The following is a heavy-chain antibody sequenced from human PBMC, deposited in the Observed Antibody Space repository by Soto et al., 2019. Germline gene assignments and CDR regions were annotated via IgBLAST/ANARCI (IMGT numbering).Heavy chain of an antibody. Sequence: SETLSLTCIVSGDSISSSDYYWGWIRQAPGKGPEWIGSIYNSGSTYYNPSLKSRVTISVDTSKNQFSLKLSSVTAADTAVYYCACIFSGGYGYGFYYYGMDVWGQGTTVT. CDR2: IYNSGST. J-gene: IGHJ6*02. CDR1: GDSISSSDYY. V-gene: IGHV4-39*01. D-gene: IGHD5-18*01. CDR3: ACIFSGGYGYGFYYYGMDV.